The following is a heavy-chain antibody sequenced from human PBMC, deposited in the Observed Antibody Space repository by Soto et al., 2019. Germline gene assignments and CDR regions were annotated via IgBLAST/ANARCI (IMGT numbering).Heavy chain of an antibody. Sequence: NPSETLSLTCNVSDDSLSTYYWSWIRQPAGKGLEWIGRIYASGSTNYNPSLKSRVSMSVDTSKKQFSLNMISVTAADTAMYYCARSAIPRGGWFRPWGQGVLVTV. CDR1: DDSLSTYY. V-gene: IGHV4-4*07. D-gene: IGHD2-21*01. CDR2: IYASGST. CDR3: ARSAIPRGGWFRP. J-gene: IGHJ5*02.